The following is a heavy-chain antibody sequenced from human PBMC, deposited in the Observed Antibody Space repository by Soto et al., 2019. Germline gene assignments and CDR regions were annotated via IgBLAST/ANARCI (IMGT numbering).Heavy chain of an antibody. D-gene: IGHD3-10*01. Sequence: NPSETLSLTCAVSGGSISSSNWWSWVRQPPGKGLEWIGEIYHSGSTNYNPSLKSRVTISVDKSKNQFSLKLSSVTAADTAVYYCARDLSSLMVRGAARWFDPWGQGTLVTVSS. CDR2: IYHSGST. V-gene: IGHV4-4*02. CDR3: ARDLSSLMVRGAARWFDP. CDR1: GGSISSSNW. J-gene: IGHJ5*02.